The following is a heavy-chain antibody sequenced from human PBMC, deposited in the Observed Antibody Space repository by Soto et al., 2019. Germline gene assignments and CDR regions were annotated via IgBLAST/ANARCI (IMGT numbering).Heavy chain of an antibody. CDR1: GGTFSNYA. CDR2: IIPIFGTR. V-gene: IGHV1-69*15. J-gene: IGHJ5*02. Sequence: QVQLVQSGAEVKKPGSSVKVSCKASGGTFSNYAITWVRQAPGQGLEWLGRIIPIFGTRDYAQKFQGRVTITADDSTTTADMELSRLRSDDTAVYYCAKDGGRDGYFGNWFDPWGQGTLVTVSS. D-gene: IGHD5-12*01. CDR3: AKDGGRDGYFGNWFDP.